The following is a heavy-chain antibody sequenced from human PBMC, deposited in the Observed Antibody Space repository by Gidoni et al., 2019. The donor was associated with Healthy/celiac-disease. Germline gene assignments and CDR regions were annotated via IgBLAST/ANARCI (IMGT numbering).Heavy chain of an antibody. V-gene: IGHV3-23*01. CDR2: ISGSGGST. Sequence: EVQLLESVGGSVQPVGSLRLACSASGFTFSGYAMSWVRQAPGKGLEWVSAISGSGGSTYYADSVKGRFTISRDNAKNTLYLQMNSLRAEDTAVYYCAKMGVKPHNYFDYWGQGTLVTVSS. J-gene: IGHJ4*02. CDR1: GFTFSGYA. CDR3: AKMGVKPHNYFDY.